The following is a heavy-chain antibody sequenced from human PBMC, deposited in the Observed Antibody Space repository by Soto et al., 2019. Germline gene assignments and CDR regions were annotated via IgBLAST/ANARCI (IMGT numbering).Heavy chain of an antibody. Sequence: SETLSLTCTVSGGSISGHYWSWIRQTAGKGLEWIGRIYSTGATSYNPSLNSRASMSIDTSKNQISLNLTSVTAADTAMYYCARTRVRALTAGESDHWGQGTLVTVSS. J-gene: IGHJ5*02. CDR3: ARTRVRALTAGESDH. CDR2: IYSTGAT. CDR1: GGSISGHY. D-gene: IGHD5-18*01. V-gene: IGHV4-4*07.